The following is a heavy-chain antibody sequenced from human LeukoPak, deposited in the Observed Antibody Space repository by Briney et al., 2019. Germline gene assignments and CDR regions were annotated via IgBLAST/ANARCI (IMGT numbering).Heavy chain of an antibody. CDR2: ISYDGSNK. CDR3: ARDYSHWNYVRLYY. J-gene: IGHJ4*02. Sequence: SLRLSCSASGFTFSSYAMHWVRQAPGKGLEWVAVISYDGSNKYYADSVKGRFTISRDNSKNTLYLQMNSLRAEDTAVYYCARDYSHWNYVRLYYWGQGTLVTVSS. D-gene: IGHD1-7*01. CDR1: GFTFSSYA. V-gene: IGHV3-30-3*01.